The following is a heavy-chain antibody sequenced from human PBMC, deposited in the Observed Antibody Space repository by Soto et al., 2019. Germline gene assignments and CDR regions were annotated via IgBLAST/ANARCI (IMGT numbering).Heavy chain of an antibody. V-gene: IGHV4-59*01. Sequence: PSETLSLTCTVSGGSISSYYWSWIRQPPGKGLEWIGYIYYSGSTNYNPSLKSRVTISVDTSKNQFSLKLSSVTAADTAVYYCARAGFLEWSRFDYWGQGTLVTVPQ. D-gene: IGHD3-3*01. CDR2: IYYSGST. CDR1: GGSISSYY. CDR3: ARAGFLEWSRFDY. J-gene: IGHJ4*02.